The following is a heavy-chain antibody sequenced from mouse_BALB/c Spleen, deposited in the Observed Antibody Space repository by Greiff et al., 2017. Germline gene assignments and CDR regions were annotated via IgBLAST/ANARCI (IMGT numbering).Heavy chain of an antibody. D-gene: IGHD2-1*01. CDR1: GFTFSSYA. Sequence: DVKLVESGGGLVKPGGSLKLSCAASGFTFSSYAMSWVRQTPEKRLEWVASISSGGSTYYPDSVKGRFTISRDNARNILYLQMSSLRSEDTAMYYCARVLYGNYEDYWGQGTTLTVSS. V-gene: IGHV5-6-5*01. J-gene: IGHJ2*01. CDR2: ISSGGST. CDR3: ARVLYGNYEDY.